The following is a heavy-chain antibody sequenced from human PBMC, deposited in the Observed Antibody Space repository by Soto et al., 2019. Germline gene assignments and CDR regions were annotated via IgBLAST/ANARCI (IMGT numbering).Heavy chain of an antibody. V-gene: IGHV1-2*04. CDR2: INPNSGGT. CDR3: ARSHEYYDFWSGYSYFDY. D-gene: IGHD3-3*01. Sequence: QVQLVQSGAEVKKPGASVKVSCKASGYTFTGYYMHWVRQAPGQGLEWMGWINPNSGGTNYAQKFQGWVTMTRDTSISTAYMELNRLRSDDTAVYYCARSHEYYDFWSGYSYFDYWGQGTLVTVSS. J-gene: IGHJ4*02. CDR1: GYTFTGYY.